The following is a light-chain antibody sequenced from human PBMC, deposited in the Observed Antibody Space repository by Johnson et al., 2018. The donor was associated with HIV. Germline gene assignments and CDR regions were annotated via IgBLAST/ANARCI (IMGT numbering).Light chain of an antibody. CDR1: SSNIGNNY. Sequence: QSVLTQPPSVSAAPGQKVTISCSGSSSNIGNNYVSSYQQLPGTAPKLLIYENNKRPSGIPDRFSGSKSGTSATLGITGLQTGDEADYYCGTWDSSLSAVYVFGTGTKVTVL. CDR3: GTWDSSLSAVYV. CDR2: ENN. V-gene: IGLV1-51*02. J-gene: IGLJ1*01.